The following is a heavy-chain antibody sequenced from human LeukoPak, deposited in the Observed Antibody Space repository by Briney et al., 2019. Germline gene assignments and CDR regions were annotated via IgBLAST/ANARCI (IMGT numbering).Heavy chain of an antibody. V-gene: IGHV4-61*02. CDR2: IYTTGST. Sequence: SQTLSLTCTVSGGSISSDSYYWSWIRQPAGKGLEWIGRIYTTGSTNYNPSFKSRVTISIDTSKNQFSLKLSSVTAADTAVYYCARGPYCSTIHRSGCYMDVWGKGTTVTVSS. J-gene: IGHJ6*03. D-gene: IGHD2-2*01. CDR1: GGSISSDSYY. CDR3: ARGPYCSTIHRSGCYMDV.